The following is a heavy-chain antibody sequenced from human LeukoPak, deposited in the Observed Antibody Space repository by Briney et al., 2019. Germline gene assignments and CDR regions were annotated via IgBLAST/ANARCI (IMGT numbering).Heavy chain of an antibody. D-gene: IGHD3-22*01. CDR1: GGSFSGYY. Sequence: KSSETLSLTCAVYGGSFSGYYWSWIRQPPGKGLEWIGYIYYSGSTYYNPSLKSRVTISVDTSKNQFSLKLSSVTAADTAVYYCARERYYDPDAFDIWGQGTMVTVSS. V-gene: IGHV4-30-4*08. J-gene: IGHJ3*02. CDR3: ARERYYDPDAFDI. CDR2: IYYSGST.